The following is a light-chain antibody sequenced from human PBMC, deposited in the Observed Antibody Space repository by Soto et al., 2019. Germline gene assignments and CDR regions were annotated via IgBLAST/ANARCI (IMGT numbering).Light chain of an antibody. CDR1: QSVSSNY. Sequence: EIVLTQSPGTLPLSPGERATLSCRASQSVSSNYLVWYQQKPGQAPRPLIYGASSRANGIPDSFSGSGSGRDFTLTISRQEPEDFGVYYCHQYANSPFTFGQGTKLEIK. J-gene: IGKJ2*01. V-gene: IGKV3-20*01. CDR2: GAS. CDR3: HQYANSPFT.